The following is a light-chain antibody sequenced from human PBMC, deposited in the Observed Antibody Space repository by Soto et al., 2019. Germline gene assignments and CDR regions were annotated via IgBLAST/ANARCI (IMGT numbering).Light chain of an antibody. CDR2: AAS. J-gene: IGKJ5*01. CDR1: ESISRH. V-gene: IGKV1-39*01. CDR3: QQSYSTLSIS. Sequence: DIQMTQSPSSLSASVGDRVTITCRASESISRHLNWYQQKPGKAPNLLIYAASTLQNGVPSRFSGSGSGTEFTLTISSLQPEDFVTYYCQQSYSTLSISFGQGTRLEIK.